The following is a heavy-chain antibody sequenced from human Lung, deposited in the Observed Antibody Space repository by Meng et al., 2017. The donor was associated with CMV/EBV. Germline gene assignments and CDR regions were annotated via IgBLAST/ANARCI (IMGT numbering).Heavy chain of an antibody. Sequence: WGSLRLXCTVSGGSISSYYWSWIRQPPGKGLEWIGYIYYSGSTNYNPSLKSRVTISVDTSKNQFSLKLSSVTAADTAVDYCARWYSSCWFFPSGMAVWTQGTXVTVSS. CDR1: GGSISSYY. CDR2: IYYSGST. CDR3: ARWYSSCWFFPSGMAV. V-gene: IGHV4-59*01. J-gene: IGHJ6*02. D-gene: IGHD6-13*01.